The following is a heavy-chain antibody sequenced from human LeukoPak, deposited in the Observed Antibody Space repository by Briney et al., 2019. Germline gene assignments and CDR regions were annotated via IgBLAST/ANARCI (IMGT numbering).Heavy chain of an antibody. CDR2: ISTSSSYI. CDR1: GFTFSSYS. D-gene: IGHD4-17*01. J-gene: IGHJ6*02. Sequence: GGSLRLSCAASGFTFSSYSMNCVRQAPGKGLECVSSISTSSSYIYYAESVKGRFTFSRDNAKNSLYLQMNSLRAEDTAVYYCAREGYGDYYYYYGMDVWGQGTTVTVSS. V-gene: IGHV3-21*01. CDR3: AREGYGDYYYYYGMDV.